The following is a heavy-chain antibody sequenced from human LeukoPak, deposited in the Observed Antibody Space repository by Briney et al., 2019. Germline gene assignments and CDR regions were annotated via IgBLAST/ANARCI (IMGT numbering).Heavy chain of an antibody. CDR2: ISSSSSYI. J-gene: IGHJ4*02. CDR3: ARDRTWLRDKRDGYYFDY. Sequence: GGSLRLSCAASGFTFSSYGMNWVRQAPGKGLEWVSSISSSSSYIYYADSVKGRFTISRDNAKNSLYLQMNSLRAEDTAVYYCARDRTWLRDKRDGYYFDYWGQGTLVTVSS. CDR1: GFTFSSYG. V-gene: IGHV3-21*01. D-gene: IGHD5-12*01.